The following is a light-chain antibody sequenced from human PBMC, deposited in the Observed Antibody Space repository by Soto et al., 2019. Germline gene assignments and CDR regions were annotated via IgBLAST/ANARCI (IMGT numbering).Light chain of an antibody. J-gene: IGLJ1*01. CDR2: EVI. CDR3: SSSTSSTHV. Sequence: QSVLTQPASVSGAPGQSITISCTGTNSDVNYVSWHQQHPGKAPKLMIYEVINRSSGVSTRFSGSKSGNTASLTISGLQAEDEADYYCSSSTSSTHVFGTGTKGTVL. V-gene: IGLV2-14*01. CDR1: NSDVNY.